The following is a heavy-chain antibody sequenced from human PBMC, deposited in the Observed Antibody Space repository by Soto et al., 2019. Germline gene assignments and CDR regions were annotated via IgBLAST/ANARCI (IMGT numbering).Heavy chain of an antibody. CDR2: IRSKANSYAT. V-gene: IGHV3-73*02. J-gene: IGHJ6*02. CDR1: GFTFSGSA. D-gene: IGHD5-12*01. Sequence: EVQLVESGGGLVQPGGSLKLSCAASGFTFSGSAMHWVRQASGKGLEWVGRIRSKANSYATAYAASVKGSFTISRDDSKNTAYLQMNSLKTEDTAVYYCTSWNGYNLDYYYGMDVWGQGTTVTVSS. CDR3: TSWNGYNLDYYYGMDV.